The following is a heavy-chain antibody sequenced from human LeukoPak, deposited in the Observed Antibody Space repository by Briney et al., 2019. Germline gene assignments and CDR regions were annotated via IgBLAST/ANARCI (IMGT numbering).Heavy chain of an antibody. V-gene: IGHV1-69*13. J-gene: IGHJ5*02. D-gene: IGHD3-3*01. CDR1: GGTFSSYA. Sequence: SVKVSCKASGGTFSSYAISWVRQAPGQGLEWMGGIIPIFGTANYAQKFQGRVTITADESTSTAYMELSSLRSEDTAVYYCARVITIFGVVIHNWFDPWGQGTLVTVSS. CDR2: IIPIFGTA. CDR3: ARVITIFGVVIHNWFDP.